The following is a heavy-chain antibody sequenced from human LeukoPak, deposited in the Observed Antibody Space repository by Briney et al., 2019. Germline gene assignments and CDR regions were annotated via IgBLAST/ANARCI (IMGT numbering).Heavy chain of an antibody. J-gene: IGHJ5*02. D-gene: IGHD2-2*01. V-gene: IGHV4-34*01. CDR1: GGSFSGYY. CDR2: INHSGST. CDR3: ARGKVVPAARYNWFDP. Sequence: SETLSLTCAVYGGSFSGYYWSWIRQPPGKGREWIGEINHSGSTNYNPSLKSRVTISVDTSKNQFSLELSSVTAADTAVYYCARGKVVPAARYNWFDPWGQGTLVTVSS.